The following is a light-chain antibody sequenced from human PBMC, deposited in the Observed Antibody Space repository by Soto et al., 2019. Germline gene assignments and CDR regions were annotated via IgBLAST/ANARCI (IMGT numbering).Light chain of an antibody. V-gene: IGKV1-5*01. CDR2: DAS. J-gene: IGKJ1*01. CDR3: QQYNTHSGT. CDR1: QSISSY. Sequence: DIQMTQSPSSLSASVGDRVTITCRASQSISSYLNWYQQKPGKAPKLLIYDASILESGVPARFSGSGSGTEFILTISSLQPDDVGTYYCQQYNTHSGTFGQGTKVDI.